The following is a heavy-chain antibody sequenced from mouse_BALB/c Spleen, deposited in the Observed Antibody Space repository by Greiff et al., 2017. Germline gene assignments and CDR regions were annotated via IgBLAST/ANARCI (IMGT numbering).Heavy chain of an antibody. CDR1: GYTFTSYW. Sequence: QVQLQQPGAELVRPGASVKLSCKASGYTFTSYWINWVKQRPGQGLEWIGNIYPSDSYTNYNQKFKDKATLTVDKSSSTAYMQLSSPTSEDSAVYYCARGDITTATWYFDVWGAGTTVTVSS. CDR3: ARGDITTATWYFDV. CDR2: IYPSDSYT. V-gene: IGHV1-69*02. J-gene: IGHJ1*01. D-gene: IGHD1-2*01.